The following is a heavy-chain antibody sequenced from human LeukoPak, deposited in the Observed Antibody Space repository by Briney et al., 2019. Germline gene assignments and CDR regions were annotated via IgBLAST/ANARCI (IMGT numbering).Heavy chain of an antibody. CDR3: ARDFHHYFAY. CDR1: GFTFSSYG. Sequence: GGSLRLSCAASGFTFSSYGIHWVRQAPGKGLEWVAVIWYDGSNKYYADSVKGRFTISRDNSKNTVYLEMNSLRAEDKGVYYCARDFHHYFAYWGQGSLSPSPQ. J-gene: IGHJ4*02. CDR2: IWYDGSNK. V-gene: IGHV3-33*01.